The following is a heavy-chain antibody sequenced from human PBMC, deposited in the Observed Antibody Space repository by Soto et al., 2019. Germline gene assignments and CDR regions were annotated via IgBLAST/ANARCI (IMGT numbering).Heavy chain of an antibody. V-gene: IGHV1-18*01. CDR1: GYTFTSYG. J-gene: IGHJ4*02. CDR3: ARDFVYGSGSYFSDPTIDY. D-gene: IGHD3-10*01. CDR2: ISAYNGNT. Sequence: QVQLVQSGAEVKKPGASVKVSCKASGYTFTSYGISWVRQAPGHGLEWMGWISAYNGNTNYAQKRQGRVTMTTDTSTSTAYMELRSLRSDDTAVYYCARDFVYGSGSYFSDPTIDYWGQGTLVTVSS.